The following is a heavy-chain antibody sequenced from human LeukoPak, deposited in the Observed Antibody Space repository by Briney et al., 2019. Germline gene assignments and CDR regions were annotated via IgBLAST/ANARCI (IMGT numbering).Heavy chain of an antibody. Sequence: GGSLRLSCAASGFTFSDYYMSWIRQAPGRGLEWVPYISNSGNTIYYADSLKGRFTVSRDNAKNSLYLQMNSLRDEDTAVYYCARSWASNYGDYWGQGTLVTVSS. CDR2: ISNSGNTI. V-gene: IGHV3-11*04. J-gene: IGHJ4*02. D-gene: IGHD4-11*01. CDR1: GFTFSDYY. CDR3: ARSWASNYGDY.